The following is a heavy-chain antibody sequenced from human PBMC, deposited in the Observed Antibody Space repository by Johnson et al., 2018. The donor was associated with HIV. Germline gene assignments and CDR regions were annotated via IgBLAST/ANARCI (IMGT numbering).Heavy chain of an antibody. CDR2: ISWNSGSI. CDR1: GFTFDDYA. V-gene: IGHV3-9*01. D-gene: IGHD2-8*01. Sequence: VQLVESGGGVVRPGGSLRLSCAASGFTFDDYAMHWVRQAPGKGLEWVSGISWNSGSIGYADSVKGRFTISRDNAKNSLYLQMNSLRAEDTAVYYCAKRKWSGNAFEFWGQGTMVTVS. CDR3: AKRKWSGNAFEF. J-gene: IGHJ3*01.